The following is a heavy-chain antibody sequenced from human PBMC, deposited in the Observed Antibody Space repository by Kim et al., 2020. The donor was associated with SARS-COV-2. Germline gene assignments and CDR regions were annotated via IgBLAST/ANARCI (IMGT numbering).Heavy chain of an antibody. V-gene: IGHV3-73*01. Sequence: GGSLKVSCAASGFTFSGSNIHWVRQASGKGLEWVGRISTKAKSYATAYGASVKGRFTISRDDSKNTAYLQMNSLRAEDTAVYYCTSLTTTGENYWGRGTL. J-gene: IGHJ4*02. CDR1: GFTFSGSN. D-gene: IGHD1-1*01. CDR2: ISTKAKSYAT. CDR3: TSLTTTGENY.